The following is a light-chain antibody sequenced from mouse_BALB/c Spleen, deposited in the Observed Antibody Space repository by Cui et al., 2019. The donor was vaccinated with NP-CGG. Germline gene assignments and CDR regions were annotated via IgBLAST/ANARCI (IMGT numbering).Light chain of an antibody. CDR2: GTN. CDR3: ALWYSNHWV. J-gene: IGLJ1*01. Sequence: QAVVTQESALTTSPGETVTLTCRPSTGAVTTSNYANRVQEKPNRLFTGLKGGTNNRAPGVPARFSGSLIGDKAALTITGAQTEDEAIYFCALWYSNHWVFGGGTKLTVL. V-gene: IGLV1*01. CDR1: TGAVTTSNY.